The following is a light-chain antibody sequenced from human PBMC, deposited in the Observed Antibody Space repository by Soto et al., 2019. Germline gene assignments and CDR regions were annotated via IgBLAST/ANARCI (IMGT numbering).Light chain of an antibody. J-gene: IGKJ5*01. Sequence: EIVLTQSPAALSFSPVERSTLSFITSLSVSVYLDWYQQKPGQAPRLLISDASNRATGIPARFSGSGSGTDFTLTISSLEPEDFAVYYCHQRQYWPPITFGQGTRLEIK. CDR1: LSVSVY. V-gene: IGKV3-11*01. CDR3: HQRQYWPPIT. CDR2: DAS.